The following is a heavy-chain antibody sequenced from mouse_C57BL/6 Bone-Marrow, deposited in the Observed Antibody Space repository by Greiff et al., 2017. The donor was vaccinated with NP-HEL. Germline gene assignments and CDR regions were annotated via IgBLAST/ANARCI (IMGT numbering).Heavy chain of an antibody. CDR3: ARSVAYYSNLYWYFDV. D-gene: IGHD2-5*01. CDR2: IYPGSGNT. Sequence: VKLQQSGAELVRPGASVKLSCKASGYTFTDYYINWVKQRPGQGLEWIARIYPGSGNTYYNEKFKGKATLTAEKSSSTAYMQLSSLTSEASAVYFCARSVAYYSNLYWYFDVWGTGTTVTVSS. V-gene: IGHV1-76*01. CDR1: GYTFTDYY. J-gene: IGHJ1*03.